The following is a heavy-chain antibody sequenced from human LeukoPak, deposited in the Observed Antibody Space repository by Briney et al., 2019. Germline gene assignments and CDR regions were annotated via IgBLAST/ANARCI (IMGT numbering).Heavy chain of an antibody. CDR3: ARVNYCSSTSCHKGLLDY. CDR2: IHSSGST. J-gene: IGHJ4*02. V-gene: IGHV4-59*12. CDR1: AGSISNYF. D-gene: IGHD2-2*01. Sequence: SETLSLTCAVSAGSISNYFWNWIRRPPGKGLEWIGYIHSSGSTNYNPSLKSRLTMSVDTSKNQFSLKLSSVTAADTAVYYCARVNYCSSTSCHKGLLDYWGQGTLVTVSS.